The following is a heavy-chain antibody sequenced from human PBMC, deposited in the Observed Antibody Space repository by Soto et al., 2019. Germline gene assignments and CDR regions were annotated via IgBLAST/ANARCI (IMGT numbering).Heavy chain of an antibody. CDR3: AREPVGYSYGWDAFDI. Sequence: PGGSLRLSCAASGFTFSSYAMHWVRQAPGKGLEWVAVISYDGSNKYYADSVKGRFTISRDNSKNTLYLQMNSLRAEDTAVYYCAREPVGYSYGWDAFDIWGQGTMVTV. CDR2: ISYDGSNK. J-gene: IGHJ3*02. D-gene: IGHD5-18*01. V-gene: IGHV3-30-3*01. CDR1: GFTFSSYA.